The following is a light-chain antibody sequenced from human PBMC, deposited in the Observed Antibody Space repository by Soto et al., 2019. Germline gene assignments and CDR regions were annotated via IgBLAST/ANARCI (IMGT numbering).Light chain of an antibody. J-gene: IGKJ5*01. V-gene: IGKV3-11*01. CDR1: QGVSSRY. Sequence: HSPGTVSLSKRERATLSCRASQGVSSRYLAWYQLKPGQAPRLLIYDASNRATGIPARFSGSGSGTDFTLTISSLEPEDFAVYYCQQRSDWAVITFGQGALLEIK. CDR3: QQRSDWAVIT. CDR2: DAS.